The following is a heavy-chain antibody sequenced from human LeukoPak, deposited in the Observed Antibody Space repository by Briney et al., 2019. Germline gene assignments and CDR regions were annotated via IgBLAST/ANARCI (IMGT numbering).Heavy chain of an antibody. CDR3: AKGPRYSGSYFLDY. CDR2: ISGSGGST. J-gene: IGHJ4*02. V-gene: IGHV3-23*01. CDR1: GFTFSSYA. Sequence: GGSLRLSCAASGFTFSSYAMSWVRQAPGKGLEWVSAISGSGGSTYYADSVKGRFTISRDNSKNTLYLQMNSLRAEDTAVYYCAKGPRYSGSYFLDYWGQGTLVTVSP. D-gene: IGHD1-26*01.